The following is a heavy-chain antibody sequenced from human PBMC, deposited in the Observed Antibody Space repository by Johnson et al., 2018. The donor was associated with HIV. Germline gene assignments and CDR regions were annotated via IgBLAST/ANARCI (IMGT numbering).Heavy chain of an antibody. D-gene: IGHD2-21*01. CDR3: ARDSGAPGNDCFDI. CDR1: GFIFSSYA. J-gene: IGHJ3*02. V-gene: IGHV3-30*04. Sequence: QEKLVESGGGVVQPGRSLRLSCAASGFIFSSYAIHWVRQAPGKGLQWVAVIGFDGTNKYYADSLKGRFTISRDNSKNTLYLQMTSLRPEDTALYFCARDSGAPGNDCFDIWSQGTMVTISS. CDR2: IGFDGTNK.